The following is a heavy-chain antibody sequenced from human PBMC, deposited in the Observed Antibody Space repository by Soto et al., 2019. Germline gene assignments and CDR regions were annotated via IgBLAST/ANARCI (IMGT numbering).Heavy chain of an antibody. Sequence: QIQLQQSGPGLVKASQTLSLTCAISGDSVPSYSAALNWIRPSPSMGLEWPGRTNYRSKFHNDCAVAVKSRITISPDTSKNRVSLQLTSVTPEDTAVNCCARDFPMVSTMPNIDYWGQGTLVTFAA. J-gene: IGHJ4*02. D-gene: IGHD2-8*01. CDR1: GDSVPSYSAA. CDR3: ARDFPMVSTMPNIDY. V-gene: IGHV6-1*01. CDR2: TNYRSKFHN.